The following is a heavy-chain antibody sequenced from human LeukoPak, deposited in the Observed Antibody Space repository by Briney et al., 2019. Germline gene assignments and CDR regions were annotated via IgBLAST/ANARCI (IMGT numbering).Heavy chain of an antibody. Sequence: SETLSLTCTVSGGSISTYYWSWVRQPPGKGPEWIGYVYYSGSTDYNPALKSRVTISLDTSRNQFSLKLSSVTAADTAVYYCARAQYYYGFWFDPWGQGTLVTVSS. D-gene: IGHD3-10*01. CDR3: ARAQYYYGFWFDP. V-gene: IGHV4-59*01. CDR2: VYYSGST. CDR1: GGSISTYY. J-gene: IGHJ5*02.